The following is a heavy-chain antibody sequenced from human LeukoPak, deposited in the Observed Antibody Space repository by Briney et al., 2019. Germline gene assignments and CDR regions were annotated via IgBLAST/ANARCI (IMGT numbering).Heavy chain of an antibody. Sequence: SETLSLTCAVYGGSFSGYYWSWIRQPPGKGLEWIGEINHSGSTNYNPSLKSRVTISVDTSKNPFSLKLSSVPAADTAVYYCARGIDGPVMGVSPFDPWGQGTLVTVSS. D-gene: IGHD3/OR15-3a*01. CDR1: GGSFSGYY. V-gene: IGHV4-34*01. CDR2: INHSGST. CDR3: ARGIDGPVMGVSPFDP. J-gene: IGHJ5*02.